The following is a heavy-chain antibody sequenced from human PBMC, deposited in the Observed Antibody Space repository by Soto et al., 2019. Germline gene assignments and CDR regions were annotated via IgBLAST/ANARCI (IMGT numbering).Heavy chain of an antibody. CDR3: ATVQRQGSTWYYSYVMDV. CDR1: GYTLTELS. Sequence: ASVKVSCKVSGYTLTELSMHWVRQAPGNGLEWMGGFDPEDGETIYAQKFQGRVTMTEDTSTNTAYMELSSLRSEDTAVYYCATVQRQGSTWYYSYVMDVWGQGTTVTVSS. V-gene: IGHV1-24*01. D-gene: IGHD6-13*01. J-gene: IGHJ6*02. CDR2: FDPEDGET.